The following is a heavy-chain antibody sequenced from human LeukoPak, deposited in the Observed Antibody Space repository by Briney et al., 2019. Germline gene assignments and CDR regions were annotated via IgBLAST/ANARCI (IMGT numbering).Heavy chain of an antibody. J-gene: IGHJ6*03. Sequence: ASVKVSCKASGYTFTGYYMHWVRQAPGQGLEWMGWINPNSGGTNYAQKFQGRVTMTRDTSIGTAYMELSRLRSDDTAVYYCARGSGYCSSTSCPRAYYYYYYMDVWGKGTTVTVSS. D-gene: IGHD2-2*01. CDR3: ARGSGYCSSTSCPRAYYYYYYMDV. V-gene: IGHV1-2*02. CDR1: GYTFTGYY. CDR2: INPNSGGT.